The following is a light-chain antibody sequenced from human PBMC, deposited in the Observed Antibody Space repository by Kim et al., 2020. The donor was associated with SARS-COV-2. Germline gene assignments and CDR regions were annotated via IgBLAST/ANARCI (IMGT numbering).Light chain of an antibody. CDR2: DDS. V-gene: IGLV2-14*04. Sequence: TISCTGSSSDVGGYNYVSWDQQHPGKAPKLMIYDDSERPSGVSNRFSGSRSGNTASLTISGLQAEDEDDYFCSSYTSSSTFVVFGGGTQLTVL. CDR1: SSDVGGYNY. CDR3: SSYTSSSTFVV. J-gene: IGLJ2*01.